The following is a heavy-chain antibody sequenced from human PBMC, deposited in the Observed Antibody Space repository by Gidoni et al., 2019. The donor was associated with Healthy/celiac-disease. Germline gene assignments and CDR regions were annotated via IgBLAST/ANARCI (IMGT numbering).Heavy chain of an antibody. Sequence: QVQLVESGGGVVQPGRSLRLPCAASGFTFSSYAMHWVRQAPGKGLEWVAVISYDGSNKYYADSVKGRFTISRDNSKNTLYLQMNSLRAEDTAVYYCARAQGHSSKAYASFLDYWGQGTLVTVSS. CDR2: ISYDGSNK. CDR1: GFTFSSYA. J-gene: IGHJ4*02. V-gene: IGHV3-30-3*01. CDR3: ARAQGHSSKAYASFLDY. D-gene: IGHD6-13*01.